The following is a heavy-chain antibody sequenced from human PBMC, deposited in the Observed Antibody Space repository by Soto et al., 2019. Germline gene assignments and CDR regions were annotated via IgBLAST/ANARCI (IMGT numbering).Heavy chain of an antibody. D-gene: IGHD6-19*01. CDR3: AKDLSPVERLVPNRDYYYYGMDV. V-gene: IGHV3-23*01. CDR1: GFTFSRYA. J-gene: IGHJ6*02. Sequence: GGALRLSCAASGFTFSRYAMSWVRQAPGKGLEWVSAISGSGGSTYYADSVKGRFTISRDNSKNTLYLQMNSLRAEDTAVYYCAKDLSPVERLVPNRDYYYYGMDVWGQGTTVTVSS. CDR2: ISGSGGST.